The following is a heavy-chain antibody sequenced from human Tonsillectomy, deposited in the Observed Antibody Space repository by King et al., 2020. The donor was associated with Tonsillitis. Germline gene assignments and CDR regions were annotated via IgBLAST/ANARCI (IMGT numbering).Heavy chain of an antibody. D-gene: IGHD1-26*01. CDR3: AKGLLPPVGPFDS. V-gene: IGHV3-23*04. CDR1: GFTFSSYA. Sequence: VQLVESGGDLVQPGGSLRLSCVVSGFTFSSYAMSWVRQAPGKGLEWVSTISISGDSTFYADSVKGRFTISRDNSKNTLYLHMNSLRADDTAVYYCAKGLLPPVGPFDSWGQGTLVSVSS. J-gene: IGHJ4*02. CDR2: ISISGDST.